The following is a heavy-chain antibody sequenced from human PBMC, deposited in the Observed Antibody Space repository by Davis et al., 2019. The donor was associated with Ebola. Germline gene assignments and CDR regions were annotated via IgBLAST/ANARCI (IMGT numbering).Heavy chain of an antibody. D-gene: IGHD6-19*01. Sequence: GESLKISCAASGFTFSSYAMHWVRQAPGKGLEWVAVISYDGSNKYYADSVKGRFTISRDNSKNTLYLQMNSLRAEDTAVYYCARDRGSGRFDYWGQGTLVTVSS. J-gene: IGHJ4*02. CDR1: GFTFSSYA. CDR3: ARDRGSGRFDY. V-gene: IGHV3-30-3*01. CDR2: ISYDGSNK.